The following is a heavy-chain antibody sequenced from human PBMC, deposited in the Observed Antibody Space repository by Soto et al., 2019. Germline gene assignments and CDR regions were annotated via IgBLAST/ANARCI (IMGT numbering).Heavy chain of an antibody. CDR1: GFTFSNYA. J-gene: IGHJ4*02. V-gene: IGHV3-23*01. Sequence: EVQLLESGGGLVQPGGSLRLSCAASGFTFSNYAIAWVSQAPGKGLEWVSGISGSGGTTYYADSVKGRFTISRDNSKDTLHLQMNSLRAEDTAVYYCAKTPRQWLVYFDYWGQGALVTVSS. CDR2: ISGSGGTT. CDR3: AKTPRQWLVYFDY. D-gene: IGHD6-19*01.